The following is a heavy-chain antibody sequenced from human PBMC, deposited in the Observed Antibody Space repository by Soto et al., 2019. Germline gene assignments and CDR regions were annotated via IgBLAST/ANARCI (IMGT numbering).Heavy chain of an antibody. J-gene: IGHJ4*02. V-gene: IGHV3-9*01. Sequence: EVQLVESGGGLVQPGRSLRLSCAASGFTFDDYAMHWVRQAPGKGLEWVSGISWNSGNIDYADSVKGRFTISRDNAKNSLYLKINSMRTKDTALYYCEKARGAYWGLDDYWGQGTLVPVSS. CDR3: EKARGAYWGLDDY. CDR1: GFTFDDYA. CDR2: ISWNSGNI. D-gene: IGHD3-16*01.